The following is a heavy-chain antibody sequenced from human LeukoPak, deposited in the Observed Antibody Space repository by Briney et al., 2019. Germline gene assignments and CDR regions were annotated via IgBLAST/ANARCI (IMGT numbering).Heavy chain of an antibody. Sequence: SETLSLTCIVSGYSISSGYYWGWIRQPRGKGLEWIGNIHHSGSTYYNPSLKSRVTISVDTSKNQFSLKLSSVTAADTAVYYCARLRGLQSHDAFDIWGQGTMVTVSS. CDR2: IHHSGST. J-gene: IGHJ3*02. V-gene: IGHV4-38-2*02. CDR3: ARLRGLQSHDAFDI. CDR1: GYSISSGYY. D-gene: IGHD4-11*01.